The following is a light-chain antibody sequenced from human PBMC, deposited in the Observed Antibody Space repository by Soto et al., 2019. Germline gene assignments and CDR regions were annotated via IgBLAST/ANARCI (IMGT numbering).Light chain of an antibody. CDR1: QSVFSS. V-gene: IGKV3-15*01. Sequence: EMVMKLSPATLSVSPGERATLSCRASQSVFSSLAWFQQRPGQAPRLLIYGSATRATGIPARFSGSGSGTEFTLTISSLQSEDSAVYYCQQYHNWPAFGQGTKVDIK. J-gene: IGKJ1*01. CDR3: QQYHNWPA. CDR2: GSA.